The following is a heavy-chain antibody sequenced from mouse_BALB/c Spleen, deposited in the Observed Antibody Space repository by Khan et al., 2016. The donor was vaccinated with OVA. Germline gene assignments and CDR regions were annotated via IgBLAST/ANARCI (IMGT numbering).Heavy chain of an antibody. V-gene: IGHV1S137*01. CDR2: ISTYYGDA. CDR1: GYTFTDYP. J-gene: IGHJ3*01. Sequence: QVQLQQSGAELVRPGVSVKISCKGSGYTFTDYPMHWVKQSHAKSLEWIGVISTYYGDASYNQKFKGKATMTVDNSSSTAYMELARLTSEDSAIYYCARGSGFAYWGQGTLVTVSA. CDR3: ARGSGFAY.